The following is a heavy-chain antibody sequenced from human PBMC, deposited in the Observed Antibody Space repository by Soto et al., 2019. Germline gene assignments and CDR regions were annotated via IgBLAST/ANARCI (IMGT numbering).Heavy chain of an antibody. D-gene: IGHD6-19*01. CDR2: IYYSGST. Sequence: QLQLQESGPGLVKPSETLSLTCTVSGGSISTSRYYWGWIRQPPGKGLEWIGSIYYSGSTYYNPSLKSRVTISVDTSKNQFSLKLSSVTAADTAMYYCARHEYSSGWYVDYWGQGTLVTVSS. J-gene: IGHJ4*02. V-gene: IGHV4-39*01. CDR1: GGSISTSRYY. CDR3: ARHEYSSGWYVDY.